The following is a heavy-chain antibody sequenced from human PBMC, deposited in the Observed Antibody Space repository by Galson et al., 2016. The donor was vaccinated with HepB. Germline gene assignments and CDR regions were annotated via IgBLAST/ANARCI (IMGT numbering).Heavy chain of an antibody. V-gene: IGHV3-23*01. D-gene: IGHD2-21*02. Sequence: SLRLSCAASGFTFSSNAMSWVRQAPGKGLEWVSGISGTGSATYYADAVTGRFTISRGNSKNTLYLQMNSLRAEDTGLYYCTKGGRVTATQEYYFDYWGQGTMVTVSS. CDR3: TKGGRVTATQEYYFDY. CDR1: GFTFSSNA. CDR2: ISGTGSAT. J-gene: IGHJ4*02.